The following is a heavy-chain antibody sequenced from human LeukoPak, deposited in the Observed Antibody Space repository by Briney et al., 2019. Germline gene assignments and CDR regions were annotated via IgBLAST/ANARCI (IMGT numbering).Heavy chain of an antibody. V-gene: IGHV4-59*01. CDR1: GGSISSYY. D-gene: IGHD1-26*01. CDR3: ARTAGSGSYFYPDY. CDR2: IYYSGST. J-gene: IGHJ4*02. Sequence: SETLSLTCTVSGGSISSYYWSWIRQPPGKGLEWIGYIYYSGSTNYNPPLKSRVTMSVDTSKNQFSLKLSSVTAADTAVYYCARTAGSGSYFYPDYWGQGTLVTVSS.